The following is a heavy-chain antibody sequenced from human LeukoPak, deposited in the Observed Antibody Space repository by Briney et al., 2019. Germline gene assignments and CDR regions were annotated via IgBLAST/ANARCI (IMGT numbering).Heavy chain of an antibody. CDR2: IYTSGST. CDR1: GGSISSYY. D-gene: IGHD5-18*01. Sequence: SETLSLTCTVSGGSISSYYWSWIRQPPGKGLEWIGRIYTSGSTNYNPSLKSRVTMSVDASKNQFSLKLSFVTAADTAVYYCARVGPRYSYGRGSFDIWGQGTMVTVSS. CDR3: ARVGPRYSYGRGSFDI. V-gene: IGHV4-4*07. J-gene: IGHJ3*02.